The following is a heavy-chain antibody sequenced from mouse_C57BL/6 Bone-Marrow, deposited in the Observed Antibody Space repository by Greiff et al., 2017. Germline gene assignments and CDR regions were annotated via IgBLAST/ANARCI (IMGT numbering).Heavy chain of an antibody. Sequence: VQLQQSGPGLVRPGASVRLSCKASGYTFTDYNINWVKQRPGKGLEWIARIYPGSGNTYYNEKFKGKAPLTAEKSSSTAYMQLSSLTSEDSAVYVCSRRDFDYWGQGTTLTVSS. CDR1: GYTFTDYN. J-gene: IGHJ2*01. CDR2: IYPGSGNT. CDR3: SRRDFDY. V-gene: IGHV1-76*01.